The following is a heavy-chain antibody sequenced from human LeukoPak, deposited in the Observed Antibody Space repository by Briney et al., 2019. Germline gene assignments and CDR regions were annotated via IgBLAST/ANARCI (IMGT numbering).Heavy chain of an antibody. J-gene: IGHJ6*02. Sequence: SVKVSCKASGGTFSSYAISWVRQAPGQGLEWMGGIIPIFGTANYAQKFQGRVTTTADESTSTAYMELSSLRSEDTAVYYCAGPAVVGSRVSRYYYYGMDVWGQGTTVTVSS. D-gene: IGHD6-13*01. CDR1: GGTFSSYA. CDR3: AGPAVVGSRVSRYYYYGMDV. V-gene: IGHV1-69*13. CDR2: IIPIFGTA.